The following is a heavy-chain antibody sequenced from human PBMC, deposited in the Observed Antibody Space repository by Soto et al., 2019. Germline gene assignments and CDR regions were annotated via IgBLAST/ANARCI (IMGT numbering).Heavy chain of an antibody. CDR1: GGSISSGDYY. Sequence: SETLSLTCIVSGGSISSGDYYWSWIRQPPGKGLEWIGYISYIGSTYYNPSLKSRVTISVDTSKNQFSLKLSSVTAADTAVYYCARDDRPLSSYGMDVWGQGTTVTVSS. CDR2: ISYIGST. V-gene: IGHV4-30-4*01. CDR3: ARDDRPLSSYGMDV. J-gene: IGHJ6*02.